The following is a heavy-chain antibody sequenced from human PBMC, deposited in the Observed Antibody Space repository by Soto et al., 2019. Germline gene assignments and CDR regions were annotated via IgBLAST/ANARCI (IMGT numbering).Heavy chain of an antibody. D-gene: IGHD3-9*01. Sequence: SSETLSLTCAVYGGSFSGYYWSWIRQPPGKGLEWIGEINHSGSTNYNPSLKSRVTISVDTSKNQFSLKLSSVTAADTAVYYCARVKMVRYFDPVHFDYWGQGTLVTVSS. CDR1: GGSFSGYY. CDR2: INHSGST. J-gene: IGHJ4*02. V-gene: IGHV4-34*01. CDR3: ARVKMVRYFDPVHFDY.